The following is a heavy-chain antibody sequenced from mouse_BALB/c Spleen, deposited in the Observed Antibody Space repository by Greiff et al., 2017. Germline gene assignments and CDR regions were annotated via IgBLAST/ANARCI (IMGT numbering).Heavy chain of an antibody. CDR3: ARAGYGNYYAMDY. V-gene: IGHV5-6-5*01. Sequence: EVHLVESGGGLVKPGGSLKLSCAASGFTFSSYAMSWVRQTPEKRLEWVASISSGGSTYYPDSVKGRFTISRDNARNILYLQMSSLGSEDTAMYYCARAGYGNYYAMDYWGQGTSVTVSS. J-gene: IGHJ4*01. CDR2: ISSGGST. CDR1: GFTFSSYA. D-gene: IGHD2-10*02.